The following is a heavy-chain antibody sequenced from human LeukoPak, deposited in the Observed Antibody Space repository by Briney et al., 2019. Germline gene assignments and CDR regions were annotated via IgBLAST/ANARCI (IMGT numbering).Heavy chain of an antibody. Sequence: SETLSLTCTVSGGSISSSSYYWGWIRQPPGKGLERIGSIYYGGSTYYNPSLKSRVTISVDTSKNQFSLKLSSVTAADTAVFYCARGLRWLLYYYYYMDVWGKGTTVTVSS. J-gene: IGHJ6*03. CDR1: GGSISSSSYY. V-gene: IGHV4-39*07. CDR2: IYYGGST. CDR3: ARGLRWLLYYYYYMDV. D-gene: IGHD5-24*01.